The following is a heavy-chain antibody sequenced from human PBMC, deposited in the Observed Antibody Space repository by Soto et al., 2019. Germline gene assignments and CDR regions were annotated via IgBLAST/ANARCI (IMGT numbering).Heavy chain of an antibody. Sequence: PGESLKISCKASGYSFTNNWIGWVRQMPGKGLEWMGIIYPSDSDTKYSPSFQGQVTISADKSINTAYLQWSSLKASDTAMYYCARRPGSAFDIWGQGTMVTVSS. CDR2: IYPSDSDT. J-gene: IGHJ3*02. CDR3: ARRPGSAFDI. V-gene: IGHV5-51*01. D-gene: IGHD3-10*01. CDR1: GYSFTNNW.